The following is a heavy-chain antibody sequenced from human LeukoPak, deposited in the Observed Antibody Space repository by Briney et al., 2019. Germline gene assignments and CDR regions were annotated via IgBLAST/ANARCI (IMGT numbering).Heavy chain of an antibody. CDR2: INPSGGST. Sequence: EASVKVSCKASGYTFTSYNMHWVRQAPGQGLEWMGIINPSGGSTNYAQKFQGRVTMTRDTSTNTLYMELSSLRSEDTAVYYCARDLSLPLNSSSYYYYYGMDVWGQGTTVTVSS. CDR3: ARDLSLPLNSSSYYYYYGMDV. CDR1: GYTFTSYN. D-gene: IGHD6-6*01. J-gene: IGHJ6*02. V-gene: IGHV1-46*01.